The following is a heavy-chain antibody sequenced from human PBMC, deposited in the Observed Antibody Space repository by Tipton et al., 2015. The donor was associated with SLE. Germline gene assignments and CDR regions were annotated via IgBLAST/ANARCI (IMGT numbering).Heavy chain of an antibody. V-gene: IGHV4-59*12. CDR3: ARDAGPRDYFDF. Sequence: TLSLTCSVSGGSISSNYWIWIRQPPGKGLEWIGYISDGGGTNHNPSLKSRVAISVDKSKNQFSLKVNFVTAADTAVYYWARDAGPRDYFDFWGQGTLVTVSS. CDR2: ISDGGGT. CDR1: GGSISSNY. J-gene: IGHJ4*02.